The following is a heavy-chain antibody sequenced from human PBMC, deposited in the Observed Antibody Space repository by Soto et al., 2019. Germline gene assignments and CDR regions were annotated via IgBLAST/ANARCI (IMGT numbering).Heavy chain of an antibody. V-gene: IGHV3-23*01. Sequence: GGSLRLSCAAAGFTFSSYAMSWVRQAPGKGLEWVSGISGSGDSTYYADSVKGRFTISRDSSNNMLYLQMNSLRAEDTAVYYCAKEASCGFWGQGTLGTVSS. J-gene: IGHJ4*02. CDR2: ISGSGDST. CDR3: AKEASCGF. D-gene: IGHD2-21*01. CDR1: GFTFSSYA.